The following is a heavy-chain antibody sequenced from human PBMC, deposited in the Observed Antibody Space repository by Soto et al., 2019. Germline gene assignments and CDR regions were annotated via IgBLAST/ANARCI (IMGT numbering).Heavy chain of an antibody. Sequence: QITLKESGPTLVKPKQTLTLTCTFSGFSLSTSPVAVGWIRQPPGKALEWLAIIYWDDTKHYSPSLNSRLTTPKETSKNHVVLIMSNIEPVDTATKYRVHRGRSSGFGGYKWFDPWGQGTLLTVSS. J-gene: IGHJ5*02. CDR1: GFSLSTSPVA. D-gene: IGHD3-22*01. CDR2: IYWDDTK. CDR3: VHRGRSSGFGGYKWFDP. V-gene: IGHV2-5*02.